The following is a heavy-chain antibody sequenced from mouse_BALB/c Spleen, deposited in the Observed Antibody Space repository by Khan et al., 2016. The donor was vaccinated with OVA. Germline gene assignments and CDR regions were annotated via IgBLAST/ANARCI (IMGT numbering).Heavy chain of an antibody. Sequence: VQLQQPGAELVKAGASVKMSCKASGYTFTSYWMHWVKQRPGQGLEWFAETNPTNGRTYYNEKFKSKATLTGDKSSSTAYMLLSGPTSEDSAVYYSERIKKIVASYFDYWGQGTTLTVSS. J-gene: IGHJ2*01. V-gene: IGHV1S81*02. CDR3: ERIKKIVASYFDY. CDR2: TNPTNGRT. D-gene: IGHD2-12*01. CDR1: GYTFTSYW.